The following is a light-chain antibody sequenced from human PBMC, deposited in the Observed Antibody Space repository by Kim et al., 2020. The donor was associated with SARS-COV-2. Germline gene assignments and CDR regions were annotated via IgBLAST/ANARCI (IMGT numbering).Light chain of an antibody. CDR3: LQTYNIPYT. CDR2: GTS. CDR1: QNIMTY. J-gene: IGKJ2*01. Sequence: DIQLTQSPSSLSASVGDTVTITCRASQNIMTYLNWFQQRPGQAPKLLIYGTSTLHSGVPPRFSGSGFGTDFTLTISSLQPEDFATYSCLQTYNIPYTFGQGTKLEI. V-gene: IGKV1-39*01.